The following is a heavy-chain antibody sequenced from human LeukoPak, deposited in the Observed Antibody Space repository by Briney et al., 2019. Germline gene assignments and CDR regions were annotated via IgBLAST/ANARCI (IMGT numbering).Heavy chain of an antibody. CDR2: INPNSGGT. CDR3: ARGITMVRGVIKNWFDP. CDR1: GYTFTGYY. J-gene: IGHJ5*02. D-gene: IGHD3-10*01. V-gene: IGHV1-2*02. Sequence: GASVKVSCKASGYTFTGYYMHWVRQAPGQGLEWMGWINPNSGGTNYAQKFQGRVTMTRDTSISTAYMELSRLRPDDTAVYYCARGITMVRGVIKNWFDPWGQGTLVTVSS.